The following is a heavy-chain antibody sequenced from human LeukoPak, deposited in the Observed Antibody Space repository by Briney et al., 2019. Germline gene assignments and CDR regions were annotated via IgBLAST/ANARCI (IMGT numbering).Heavy chain of an antibody. D-gene: IGHD3-10*01. CDR2: ISGSGGST. CDR1: GFTFADYA. Sequence: GGSLRLSCAGSGFTFADYAMSWVRQAPGKGLEWVSAISGSGGSTYYADSVKGRFTISRDNSKNTLYLQMNSLRAEDTAVYYCAKNMGRVRGAIDYWGQGTLVTVSS. J-gene: IGHJ4*02. V-gene: IGHV3-23*01. CDR3: AKNMGRVRGAIDY.